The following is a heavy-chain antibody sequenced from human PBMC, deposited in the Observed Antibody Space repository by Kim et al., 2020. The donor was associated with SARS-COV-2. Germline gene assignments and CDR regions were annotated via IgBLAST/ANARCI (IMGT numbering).Heavy chain of an antibody. J-gene: IGHJ6*02. CDR3: ARDDNVVAGNYGMDV. Sequence: KRQGRVTMTTDTSTSTAYMELRSLRSDDTAVYYCARDDNVVAGNYGMDVWGQGTTVTVSS. V-gene: IGHV1-18*01. D-gene: IGHD3-16*01.